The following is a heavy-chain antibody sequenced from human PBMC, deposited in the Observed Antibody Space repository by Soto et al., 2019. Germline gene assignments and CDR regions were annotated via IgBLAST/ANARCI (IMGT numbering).Heavy chain of an antibody. D-gene: IGHD2-21*02. V-gene: IGHV3-74*01. CDR3: VCFECGRTAVVTAMEANGY. CDR2: VNSDESTT. Sequence: VASGGGLVQPGGSLRLSCAASGFTFSSYWMHWVRQGPGKGLVWVSRVNSDESTTSYADSVKGRFTISRDNAKNTLYLQMSSLRVEDTALYYCVCFECGRTAVVTAMEANGYWCQGTLVTVSS. CDR1: GFTFSSYW. J-gene: IGHJ4*02.